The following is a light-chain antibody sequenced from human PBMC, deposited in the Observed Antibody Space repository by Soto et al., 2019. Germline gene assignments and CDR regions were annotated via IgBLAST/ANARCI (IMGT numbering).Light chain of an antibody. CDR1: SSDVGGYNY. Sequence: QSALTQPASVSGSPGQSITISCTGTSSDVGGYNYVSWYQQHPGKAPKLMIYEVNNRPSGVSNRFSGSKSGNTASLTISGLQAEDEADYYCSSYTTSSTLPGVFGGGTKLTVL. V-gene: IGLV2-14*01. J-gene: IGLJ2*01. CDR3: SSYTTSSTLPGV. CDR2: EVN.